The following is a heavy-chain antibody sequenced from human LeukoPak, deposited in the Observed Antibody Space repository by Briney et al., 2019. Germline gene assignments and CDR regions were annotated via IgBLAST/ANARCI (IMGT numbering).Heavy chain of an antibody. CDR3: AKASSALVSNYYFDY. V-gene: IGHV3-23*01. Sequence: GGSPRLSCAASGFSFSSFAMSWVRQAPGKGLEWVSGLSGSGGTTYYADSVTGRFTIFRDNSKNTLYLQMNSLTTEDTAVYYCAKASSALVSNYYFDYWGQGTVVTVSS. CDR2: LSGSGGTT. CDR1: GFSFSSFA. J-gene: IGHJ4*02. D-gene: IGHD5-18*01.